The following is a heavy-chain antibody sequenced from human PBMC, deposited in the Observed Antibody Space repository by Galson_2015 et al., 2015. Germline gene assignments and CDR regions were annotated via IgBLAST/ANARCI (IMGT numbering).Heavy chain of an antibody. CDR2: IIPIFGTA. Sequence: SVKVSCKASGGTFSSYAISWVRQAPGQGLEWMGGIIPIFGTANYAQKFQGRVTITADESTSTAYMELSSLRSEDTAVYYCARVPNSSGYYYRRYYFDYWGQGTLVTVSS. J-gene: IGHJ4*02. CDR1: GGTFSSYA. V-gene: IGHV1-69*13. D-gene: IGHD3-22*01. CDR3: ARVPNSSGYYYRRYYFDY.